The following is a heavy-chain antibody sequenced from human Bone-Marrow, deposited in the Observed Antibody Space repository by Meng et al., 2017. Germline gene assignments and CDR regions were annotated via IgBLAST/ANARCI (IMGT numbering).Heavy chain of an antibody. D-gene: IGHD3-22*01. CDR3: ARAVVDSTGYYLDSLDI. CDR1: GFTFSSYW. Sequence: GSLRLSCAASGFTFSSYWMSWVRQAPGKGLEWIGSMYYTGNTYHNPSLKSRVTISVDRSTNQFSLKLSSVTAADTAIYYCARAVVDSTGYYLDSLDIWGQGTMVTVSS. CDR2: MYYTGNT. V-gene: IGHV4-39*07. J-gene: IGHJ3*02.